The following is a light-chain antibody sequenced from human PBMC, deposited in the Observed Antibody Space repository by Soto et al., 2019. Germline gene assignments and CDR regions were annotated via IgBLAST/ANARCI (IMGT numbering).Light chain of an antibody. V-gene: IGKV3-20*01. CDR1: QSVSSSY. CDR3: QQYGSSPAVT. CDR2: GAS. J-gene: IGKJ4*01. Sequence: EIVLTQSPGTLSLSQGERATLSCRASQSVSSSYLAWYQQKPGQAPRLLIYGASSRATGIPDRFSGSGSGTDFTLTISRLEPEDFAVYYCQQYGSSPAVTFGGGTKVEIK.